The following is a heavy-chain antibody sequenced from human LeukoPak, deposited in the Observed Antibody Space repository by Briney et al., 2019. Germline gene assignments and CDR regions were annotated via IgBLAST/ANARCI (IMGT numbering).Heavy chain of an antibody. CDR2: MNPNSGNT. D-gene: IGHD2-15*01. J-gene: IGHJ4*02. V-gene: IGHV1-8*01. CDR1: GYTLTSYD. Sequence: ASVKVSCKASGYTLTSYDINWVRQATGQGREWMGWMNPNSGNTGYAQKFQGRVTMTRNTSISTAYMEPSSLRSEDTAVYYCARDSKICSGGSCSDYWGQGTLVTVSS. CDR3: ARDSKICSGGSCSDY.